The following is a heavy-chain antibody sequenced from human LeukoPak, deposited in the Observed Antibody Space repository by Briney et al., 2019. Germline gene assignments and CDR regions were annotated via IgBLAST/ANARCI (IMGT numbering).Heavy chain of an antibody. D-gene: IGHD4-11*01. Sequence: SVKVSCKASGYTFTVYYIHWVRQAPGQGLEWMGGIIPIFGTANYAQKFQGRVTITADESTSTAYMELSSLRSEDTAVYYCARDLRGLHATFDAFDIWGQGTMVTVSS. CDR1: GYTFTVYY. V-gene: IGHV1-69*13. CDR3: ARDLRGLHATFDAFDI. CDR2: IIPIFGTA. J-gene: IGHJ3*02.